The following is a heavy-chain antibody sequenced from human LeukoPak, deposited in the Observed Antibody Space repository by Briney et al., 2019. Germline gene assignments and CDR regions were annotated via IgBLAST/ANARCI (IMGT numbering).Heavy chain of an antibody. Sequence: GASVKVSCKASGYTFTSYDINGVRQATGQGLEWMGWMNPNSGNTGYAQKFQGRVTITRNTSISTAYMELSSLRSEDTAVYYCARAKRGYYYETWGQGTLVTVSS. D-gene: IGHD3-22*01. J-gene: IGHJ5*02. V-gene: IGHV1-8*03. CDR2: MNPNSGNT. CDR1: GYTFTSYD. CDR3: ARAKRGYYYET.